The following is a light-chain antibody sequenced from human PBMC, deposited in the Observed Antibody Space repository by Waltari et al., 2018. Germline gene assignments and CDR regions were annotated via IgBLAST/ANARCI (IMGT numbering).Light chain of an antibody. J-gene: IGKJ2*01. V-gene: IGKV4-1*01. CDR3: QQYYRPPQT. CDR1: QSLLYSSNNQNY. Sequence: DIVLTQSPDSLSVSLGGRATINCKSSQSLLYSSNNQNYLAWFQQKPGQPPNLLISWASTRESGVPDRFSGSGSGTDFTLTITDLQAEDVAIYYCQQYYRPPQTFGQGTKLEIK. CDR2: WAS.